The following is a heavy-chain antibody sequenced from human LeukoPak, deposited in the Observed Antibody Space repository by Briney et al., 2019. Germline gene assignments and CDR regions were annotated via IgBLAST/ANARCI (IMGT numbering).Heavy chain of an antibody. Sequence: SETLSLTCTVSGGSISSSSYYWGWIRQPPGKGLEWIGSIYYSGSTNYNPSLKSRVTISVDTSKNQFSLKLSSVTAADTAVYYCARAYSSGPGALYFQHWGQGTLVTVSS. J-gene: IGHJ1*01. D-gene: IGHD6-19*01. CDR2: IYYSGST. CDR1: GGSISSSSYY. V-gene: IGHV4-39*07. CDR3: ARAYSSGPGALYFQH.